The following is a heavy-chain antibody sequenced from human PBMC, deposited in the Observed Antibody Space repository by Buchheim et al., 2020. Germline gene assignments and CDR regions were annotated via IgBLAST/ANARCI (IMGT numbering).Heavy chain of an antibody. V-gene: IGHV3-49*03. CDR3: SRRLGFDY. CDR2: IRSITYGGTT. D-gene: IGHD3-9*01. Sequence: EVQLVESGGGLVQPGRSLRLSCVGSGFTFGDFAMSWFRQAPGKGLEWVGLIRSITYGGTTEYAPSVNGRFTISRDDSKSITYLQINSLKAEDTAVYYCSRRLGFDYWGQGTL. J-gene: IGHJ4*02. CDR1: GFTFGDFA.